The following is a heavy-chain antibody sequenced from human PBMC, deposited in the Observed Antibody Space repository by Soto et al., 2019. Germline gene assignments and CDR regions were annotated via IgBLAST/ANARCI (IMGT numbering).Heavy chain of an antibody. CDR1: GYIFIGSY. CDR2: IYPATGDT. CDR3: ARGPSE. Sequence: QVQLVQSGAEMKSPGSSVKVSCKATGYIFIGSYLHWIRQAPGQGPEWMGSIYPATGDTDYAQTYQGRVILTGDTAIGTADMELKWLTFDDTGMYYCARGPSEWGQGTLVTVSS. V-gene: IGHV1-2*02. J-gene: IGHJ4*02.